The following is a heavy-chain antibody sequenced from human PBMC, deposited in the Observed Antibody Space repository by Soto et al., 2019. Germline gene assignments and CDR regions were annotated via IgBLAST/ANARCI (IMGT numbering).Heavy chain of an antibody. CDR2: IYWDDDK. Sequence: SGPTLVNPTQTLTLTCTFSGFSLSTGGMGVGWIRQPPGKALEWLALIYWDDDKRYSPSLKSRLTITKDTSKNQVVLTMTNMDPVDTATYYCAPYYYDSSGYSNWFDPWGQGTLVTVSS. V-gene: IGHV2-5*02. CDR1: GFSLSTGGMG. CDR3: APYYYDSSGYSNWFDP. J-gene: IGHJ5*02. D-gene: IGHD3-22*01.